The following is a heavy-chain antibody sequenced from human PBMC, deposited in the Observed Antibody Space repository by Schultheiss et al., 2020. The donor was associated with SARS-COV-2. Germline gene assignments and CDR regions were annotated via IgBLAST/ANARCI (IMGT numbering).Heavy chain of an antibody. CDR1: GGSISSGGYY. D-gene: IGHD1-26*01. V-gene: IGHV4-31*03. J-gene: IGHJ4*02. Sequence: SETLSLTCTVSGGSISSGGYYWSWIRQHPGKGLEWIGYIYYSGSTNYNPSLKSRVTISVDTSKNQFSLKLSSVTAADTAVYYCARGTASTYEELRYFDYWGQGTLVTVSS. CDR3: ARGTASTYEELRYFDY. CDR2: IYYSGST.